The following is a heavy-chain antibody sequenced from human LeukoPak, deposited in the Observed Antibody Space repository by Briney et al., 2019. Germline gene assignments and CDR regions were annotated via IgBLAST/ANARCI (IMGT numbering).Heavy chain of an antibody. CDR3: ARGGPEWELFSGFDY. J-gene: IGHJ4*02. CDR1: GGSISSYY. Sequence: PSETLSLTCTVSGGSISSYYWSWIRQPPGKGLEWIGYIYYSGSTNYNPSLKSRVTISVDTSKNQFSLKLSSVTAADTAVYYCARGGPEWELFSGFDYWGQGTLVTVSS. CDR2: IYYSGST. V-gene: IGHV4-59*01. D-gene: IGHD1-26*01.